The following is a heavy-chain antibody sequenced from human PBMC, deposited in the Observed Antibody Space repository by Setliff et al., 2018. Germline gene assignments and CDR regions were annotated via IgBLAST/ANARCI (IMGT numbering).Heavy chain of an antibody. J-gene: IGHJ4*02. CDR3: AILGYCSGGSCFGYFDY. V-gene: IGHV4-59*08. D-gene: IGHD2-15*01. Sequence: PSETLSLTCSVSGGSITSDYWSWIRQPPGKGLEWIGYIYYSGSTNYNPSLKSRVTISVDTSKNQFSLKLSSVTAADTAVYYCAILGYCSGGSCFGYFDYWGQGTLVTVSS. CDR1: GGSITSDY. CDR2: IYYSGST.